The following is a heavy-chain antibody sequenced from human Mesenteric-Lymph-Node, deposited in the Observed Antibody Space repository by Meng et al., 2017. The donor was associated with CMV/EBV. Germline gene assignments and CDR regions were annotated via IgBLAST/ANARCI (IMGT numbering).Heavy chain of an antibody. CDR3: ARVRIATVRGPLDV. J-gene: IGHJ6*02. V-gene: IGHV4-39*07. CDR1: GGSISSGGYY. D-gene: IGHD3-10*01. Sequence: SETLSLTCTVSGGSISSGGYYWSWIRQPPGKGLEWIGEINHSGSTNYNPSLKSRVTISVDASKNQFSLNLRSVTAADTAVYYCARVRIATVRGPLDVWGQGTTVTVSS. CDR2: INHSGST.